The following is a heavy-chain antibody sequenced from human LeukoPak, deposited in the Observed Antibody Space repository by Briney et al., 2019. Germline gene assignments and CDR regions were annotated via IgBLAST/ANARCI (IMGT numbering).Heavy chain of an antibody. J-gene: IGHJ4*02. Sequence: GGSLRLSCAASGFIFSSYEMNWVRQAPGKGLEWVSYISGSGSTIEYEDSVKGRFTISRDNAKNSLYLQMNSLRAEDTAVYYCARTRCSGGTCYLDYWGQGTLVTVSS. CDR2: ISGSGSTI. D-gene: IGHD2-15*01. V-gene: IGHV3-48*03. CDR1: GFIFSSYE. CDR3: ARTRCSGGTCYLDY.